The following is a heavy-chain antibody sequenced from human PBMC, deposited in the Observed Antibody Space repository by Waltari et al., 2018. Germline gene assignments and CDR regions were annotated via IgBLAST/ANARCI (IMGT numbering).Heavy chain of an antibody. Sequence: EVRLVESGGGLGEPGLSLRLSCPTLGFTFGDYGISWVRQTPGKGLEWVGFIRSKTYYGTAEYDASMKGRFIISRDDSKSVAYLQMNNLKPEDTAVYYCARVEGSFWSGYRFDSWGQGTPVTVSS. CDR2: IRSKTYYGTA. D-gene: IGHD3-3*01. J-gene: IGHJ4*02. CDR3: ARVEGSFWSGYRFDS. V-gene: IGHV3-49*04. CDR1: GFTFGDYG.